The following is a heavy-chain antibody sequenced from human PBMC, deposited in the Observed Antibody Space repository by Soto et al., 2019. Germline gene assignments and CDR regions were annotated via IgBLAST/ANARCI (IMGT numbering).Heavy chain of an antibody. D-gene: IGHD3-3*01. J-gene: IGHJ4*02. V-gene: IGHV3-48*01. CDR2: INSGSSTI. CDR1: GFTFSSYS. Sequence: EVQLVESGGGLVQPGGSLRLSCAASGFTFSSYSMNWVRQAPGKGLEWVSYINSGSSTIYYADSVKGRFTISRDNAKNSLYLQLNSLRAEDTAVYYCASDKPRSVYEKFDYWGQGTLVTVSS. CDR3: ASDKPRSVYEKFDY.